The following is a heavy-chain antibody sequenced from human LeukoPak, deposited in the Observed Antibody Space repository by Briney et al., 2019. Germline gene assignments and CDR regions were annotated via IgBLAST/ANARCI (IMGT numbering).Heavy chain of an antibody. D-gene: IGHD5-24*01. V-gene: IGHV3-66*01. CDR3: AKDRVLATVVFDN. CDR2: LHSGGST. CDR1: GFTVSTNY. Sequence: GGSLRLSCAASGFTVSTNYMTWVRQAPGKGLEWVSVLHSGGSTYYADSVKGRFTISRDNSKNTLYLQMNSLGAQDTAVYYCAKDRVLATVVFDNWGQGTLVTVSS. J-gene: IGHJ4*02.